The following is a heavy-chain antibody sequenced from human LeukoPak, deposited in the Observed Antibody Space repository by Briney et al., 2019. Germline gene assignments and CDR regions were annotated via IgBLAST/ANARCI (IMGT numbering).Heavy chain of an antibody. CDR2: IYYSGST. J-gene: IGHJ3*02. V-gene: IGHV4-59*08. CDR3: ARPRWLQPSDAFDI. CDR1: GGSISSYY. D-gene: IGHD5-24*01. Sequence: SETLSLTCTVSGGSISSYYWSWIRQPPGKGLEWIGYIYYSGSTNYNPSLESRVTISVDTSKNQFSLKLSSVTAADTAVYYCARPRWLQPSDAFDIWGQGTMVTVSS.